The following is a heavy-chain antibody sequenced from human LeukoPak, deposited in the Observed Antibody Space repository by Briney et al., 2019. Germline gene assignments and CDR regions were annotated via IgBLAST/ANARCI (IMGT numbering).Heavy chain of an antibody. CDR2: ISAYNGNT. CDR3: ARGLRGVIRTGPEAGFDP. Sequence: GASVKVSCKASGYTFTSYGISWVRQAPGQGLEWMGWISAYNGNTNYAQKLQGRVTMTTDTSTSTAYMELRSPRSDDTAVYYCARGLRGVIRTGPEAGFDPWGQGTLVTVSS. CDR1: GYTFTSYG. D-gene: IGHD3-10*01. J-gene: IGHJ5*02. V-gene: IGHV1-18*01.